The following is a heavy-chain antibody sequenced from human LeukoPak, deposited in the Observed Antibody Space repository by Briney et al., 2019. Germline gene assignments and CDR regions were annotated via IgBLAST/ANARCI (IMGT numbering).Heavy chain of an antibody. Sequence: SETLSLTCAVYGGSFSGYYWSWIRQPPGKGLEWIGEINHSGSTNYNPSLKSRVTISVDTSKNQFSLKLSSVTAADTAVYYCARHVDSRWLQDFDYWGQGTLVTVSS. CDR1: GGSFSGYY. V-gene: IGHV4-34*01. CDR3: ARHVDSRWLQDFDY. J-gene: IGHJ4*02. D-gene: IGHD5-24*01. CDR2: INHSGST.